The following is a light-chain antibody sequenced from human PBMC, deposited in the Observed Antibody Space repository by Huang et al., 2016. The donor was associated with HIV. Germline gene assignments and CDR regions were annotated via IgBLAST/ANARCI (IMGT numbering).Light chain of an antibody. J-gene: IGKJ3*01. CDR2: GAS. CDR1: QSVSSN. CDR3: QQYNNCPLT. Sequence: EIVMTQSPATLSVSPGERATLSCRGSQSVSSNLAWYQQKPGQAPRLLIYGASARATGIPAMFSGSGSGKEFALTISSLHSEDFAVYYCQQYNNCPLTFGPGTKVDIK. V-gene: IGKV3-15*01.